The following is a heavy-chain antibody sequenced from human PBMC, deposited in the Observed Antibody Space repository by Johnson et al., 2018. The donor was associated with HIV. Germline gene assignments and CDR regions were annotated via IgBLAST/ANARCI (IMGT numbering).Heavy chain of an antibody. V-gene: IGHV3-30-3*01. CDR2: ISYDGNNR. CDR3: ARLVAGNVEYTFDI. CDR1: GFTFSSYA. J-gene: IGHJ3*02. D-gene: IGHD6-19*01. Sequence: VQLVESGGGVVPPGRYLRLSCAASGFTFSSYAMHWVRQAPGKGLAWVAVISYDGNNRYYADSVKGRFTLSRDNSKNTLYLQMNSLRAEDTAVYYCARLVAGNVEYTFDIWGQGTMVTVSS.